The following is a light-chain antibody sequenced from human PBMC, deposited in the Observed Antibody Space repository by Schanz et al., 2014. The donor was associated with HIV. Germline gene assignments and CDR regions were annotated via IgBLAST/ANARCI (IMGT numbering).Light chain of an antibody. CDR2: DVS. J-gene: IGLJ1*01. CDR3: CSYTTTSTYV. V-gene: IGLV2-14*03. Sequence: QSALTQPAPVSGSPGQSISISCTGTSGDVGSYNYVSWYQQHPGKAPKLMIYDVSNRPSGVSSRFSGSKSGNTASLTISGLQAEDEADYYCCSYTTTSTYVFGAGTKLTVL. CDR1: SGDVGSYNY.